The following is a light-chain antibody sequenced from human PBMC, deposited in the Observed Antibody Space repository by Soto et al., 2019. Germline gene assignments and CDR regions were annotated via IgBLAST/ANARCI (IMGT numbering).Light chain of an antibody. CDR3: QQLNSYPIT. Sequence: DIQMTQSPSSLSASVGDRVTITCRASQSISSYVNWYQQKPGKAPKLLIYAASSLQSGVPSRFSGSGSGTEFTLTISSLQPEDFATYYCQQLNSYPITFGPGTKVDIK. CDR1: QSISSY. CDR2: AAS. V-gene: IGKV1-9*01. J-gene: IGKJ3*01.